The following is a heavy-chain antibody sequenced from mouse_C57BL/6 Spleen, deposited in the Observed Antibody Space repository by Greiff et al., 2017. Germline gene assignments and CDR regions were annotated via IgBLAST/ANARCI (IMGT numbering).Heavy chain of an antibody. CDR3: ARLAGQTAQAPYYAMDY. CDR2: IHPNSGST. Sequence: QVHVKQSGAELVKPGASVKLSCKASGYTFTSYWMHWVKQRPGQGLEWIGMIHPNSGSTNYNEKFKSKATLTVDTSSSTAYMQLSRLTSEDSAVYYCARLAGQTAQAPYYAMDYWGQGTSVTVSS. D-gene: IGHD3-2*02. CDR1: GYTFTSYW. J-gene: IGHJ4*01. V-gene: IGHV1-64*01.